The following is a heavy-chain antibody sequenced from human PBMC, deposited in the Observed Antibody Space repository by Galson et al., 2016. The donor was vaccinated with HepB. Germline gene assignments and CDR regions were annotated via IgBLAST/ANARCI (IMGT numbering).Heavy chain of an antibody. V-gene: IGHV3-43D*03. CDR2: INWSGGST. CDR3: AKSHERVDIVATTRGGLEN. J-gene: IGHJ4*02. D-gene: IGHD5-12*01. CDR1: GFTFDDYA. Sequence: SLRLSCAASGFTFDDYAMHWVRQAPGKGLEWVSLINWSGGSTYYADSVKGRFTISRDNRKNSLYLQMNSLRAEDTALYYCAKSHERVDIVATTRGGLENWGQGTLVTVSS.